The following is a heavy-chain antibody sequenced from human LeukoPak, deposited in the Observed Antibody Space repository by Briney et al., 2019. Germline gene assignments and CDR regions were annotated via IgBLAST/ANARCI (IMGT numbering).Heavy chain of an antibody. CDR3: ARVETTVTTRTYYFDY. D-gene: IGHD4-17*01. CDR2: IYYSGST. Sequence: SETLSLTCTVSGGSISSYYWSWIRQPPGKGLEWIGYIYYSGSTNYNPSLKSRVTISVDTSKNQFSLKLSSVTAADTAVYYCARVETTVTTRTYYFDYWGQGTLVTVSS. V-gene: IGHV4-59*01. J-gene: IGHJ4*02. CDR1: GGSISSYY.